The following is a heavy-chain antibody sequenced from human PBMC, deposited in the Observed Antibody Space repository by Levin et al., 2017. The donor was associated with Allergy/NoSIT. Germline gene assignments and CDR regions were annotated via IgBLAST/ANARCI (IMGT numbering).Heavy chain of an antibody. CDR2: IYSDGSST. CDR3: ARGNLGGWFDP. Sequence: PGGSLRLSCAASGFTFNNYWMHWVRQAPGKGLVWVSRIYSDGSSTSYAGSVKGRFTISRDNAKNTLYLQMNSLTAEDTALYYCARGNLGGWFDPWGQGTLVTVSS. CDR1: GFTFNNYW. J-gene: IGHJ5*02. V-gene: IGHV3-74*01.